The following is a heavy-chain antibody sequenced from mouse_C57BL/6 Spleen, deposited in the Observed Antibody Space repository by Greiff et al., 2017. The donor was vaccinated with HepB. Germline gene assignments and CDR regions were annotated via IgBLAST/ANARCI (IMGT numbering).Heavy chain of an antibody. Sequence: QVQLQQSGAELVKPGASVKMSCKASGYTFTSYWITWVKQRPGQGLEWIGDIYPGSGSTNYNEKFKSKATLTVDTSSSTAYMQLSSLTSEDSAVYYCERYYYGSSLDYWGQGTTLTVSS. D-gene: IGHD1-1*01. J-gene: IGHJ2*01. CDR2: IYPGSGST. CDR3: ERYYYGSSLDY. V-gene: IGHV1-55*01. CDR1: GYTFTSYW.